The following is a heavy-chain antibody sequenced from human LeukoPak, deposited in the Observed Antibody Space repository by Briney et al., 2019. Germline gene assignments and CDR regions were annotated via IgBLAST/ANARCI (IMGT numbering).Heavy chain of an antibody. CDR3: AREMVAGTFDS. Sequence: GGSLRLSCVVSGFSVNDYYMSWIRQASGKGLEWISDIGGSESIVSYGGSVRGRFTVSRDFAMNSLFLQLNSLSADDTAVYYCAREMVAGTFDSWGQGTLVTVSS. J-gene: IGHJ4*02. CDR1: GFSVNDYY. V-gene: IGHV3-11*01. CDR2: IGGSESIV. D-gene: IGHD1-7*01.